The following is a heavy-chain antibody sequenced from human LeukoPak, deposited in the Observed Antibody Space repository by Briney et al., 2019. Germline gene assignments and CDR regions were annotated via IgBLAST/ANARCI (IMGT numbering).Heavy chain of an antibody. CDR3: ARDSPPYYYDSSGYYEINWFDP. CDR2: IIPIFGTA. D-gene: IGHD3-22*01. Sequence: ASVKVSCKASGGTFSSYAISWVRQAPGRGLEWMGGIIPIFGTANYAQKFQGRVTITTDESTSTAYMELSSLRSEDTAVYYCARDSPPYYYDSSGYYEINWFDPWGQGTLVTVSS. CDR1: GGTFSSYA. J-gene: IGHJ5*02. V-gene: IGHV1-69*05.